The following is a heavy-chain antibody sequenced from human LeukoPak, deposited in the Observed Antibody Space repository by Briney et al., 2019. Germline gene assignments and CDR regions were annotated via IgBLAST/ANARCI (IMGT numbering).Heavy chain of an antibody. CDR3: ARAVISIFDN. V-gene: IGHV3-23*01. D-gene: IGHD3-3*02. CDR1: GLTFSNSV. CDR2: ISPSGGST. J-gene: IGHJ4*02. Sequence: GGSLRLSCAASGLTFSNSVMSWVRQAPGEGLEWVSSISPSGGSTYYADSVKGRFTISRDNSKSTLYLQMNSLGVEDTAVYYCARAVISIFDNWGQGTLVTVSS.